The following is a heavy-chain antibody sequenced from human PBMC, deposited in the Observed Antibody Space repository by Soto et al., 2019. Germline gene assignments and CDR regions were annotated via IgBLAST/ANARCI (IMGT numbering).Heavy chain of an antibody. CDR2: INPSGGST. V-gene: IGHV1-46*01. CDR3: ARWVVVVAAALLDYGMDV. Sequence: ASVKVSCKASGYTFTSYYMHWVRQAPGQGLEWMGIINPSGGSTSYAQKFQGRVTMTRDTSTSTVYMELSSLRSEDTAVYYCARWVVVVAAALLDYGMDVWGQGTTVTVSS. J-gene: IGHJ6*02. D-gene: IGHD2-15*01. CDR1: GYTFTSYY.